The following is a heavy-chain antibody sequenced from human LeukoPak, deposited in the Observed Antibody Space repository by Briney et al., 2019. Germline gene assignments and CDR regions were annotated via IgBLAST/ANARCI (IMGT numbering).Heavy chain of an antibody. J-gene: IGHJ4*02. CDR3: ARDGTSTDDY. Sequence: ASVKVSCKTSGYTFSNFGINWVRQAPGQGLEWMGWISGNNDNPNYGQKFQGRFTVTTDSSTSTAYMELRDLRFDDTAVYYCARDGTSTDDYWGQGTLVTVSS. CDR1: GYTFSNFG. V-gene: IGHV1-18*01. CDR2: ISGNNDNP. D-gene: IGHD2-2*01.